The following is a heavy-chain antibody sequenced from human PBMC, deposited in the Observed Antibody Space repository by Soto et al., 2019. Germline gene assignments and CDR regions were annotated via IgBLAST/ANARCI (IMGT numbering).Heavy chain of an antibody. CDR1: GYTLTELS. D-gene: IGHD2-15*01. J-gene: IGHJ4*02. CDR2: FDPEDGET. V-gene: IGHV1-24*01. Sequence: ASVKVSCKVSGYTLTELSMHWVRQAPGKGLEWMGGFDPEDGETIYAQKFQGRVTMTEDTSTDTAYMELSSLRSEDTAVYYCATGRYCSGGSCYSNSFDYWGQGTLVTVSS. CDR3: ATGRYCSGGSCYSNSFDY.